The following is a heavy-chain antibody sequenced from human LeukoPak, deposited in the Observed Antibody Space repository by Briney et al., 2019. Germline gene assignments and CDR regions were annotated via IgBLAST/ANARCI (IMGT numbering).Heavy chain of an antibody. J-gene: IGHJ4*01. Sequence: SETLSLTCTVSGASISSTSHHWGWIRQPPGKGLEWIGAIYYNGYTYYNPSLRSRVTISVITSKNQFSLKLSSVTAADTAVYYCARLEWGSAGSGSFDHWGHGTLVTVSP. CDR3: ARLEWGSAGSGSFDH. CDR2: IYYNGYT. V-gene: IGHV4-39*01. CDR1: GASISSTSHH. D-gene: IGHD6-25*01.